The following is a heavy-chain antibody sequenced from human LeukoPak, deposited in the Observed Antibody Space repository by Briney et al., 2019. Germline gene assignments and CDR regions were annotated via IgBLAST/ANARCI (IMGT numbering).Heavy chain of an antibody. Sequence: GGSLRLSCAASGFGFSYYSINWLRQAPGKGLEWISYIDSSSSTIKYADSVKGRFTISRDNAKDSLYLQMNSLRTEDTAVYYCARGGWFGELSYFDYWGQGTLVTVSS. CDR2: IDSSSSTI. CDR3: ARGGWFGELSYFDY. D-gene: IGHD3-10*01. V-gene: IGHV3-48*04. CDR1: GFGFSYYS. J-gene: IGHJ4*02.